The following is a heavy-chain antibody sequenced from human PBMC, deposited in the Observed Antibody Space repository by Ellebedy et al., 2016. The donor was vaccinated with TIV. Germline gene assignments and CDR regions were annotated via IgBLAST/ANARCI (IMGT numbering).Heavy chain of an antibody. CDR1: RFSFSNYA. CDR2: ISYDGNKT. CDR3: ASNYATYYDILTGYVFDY. D-gene: IGHD3-9*01. Sequence: GESLKISXAASRFSFSNYAMSWVRQAPGKGLEWAALISYDGNKTDYADSVKGRFTISRDNSKNTLYLQMNSLRAEDTAVYYCASNYATYYDILTGYVFDYWGQGTLVTVSS. V-gene: IGHV3-30-3*01. J-gene: IGHJ4*02.